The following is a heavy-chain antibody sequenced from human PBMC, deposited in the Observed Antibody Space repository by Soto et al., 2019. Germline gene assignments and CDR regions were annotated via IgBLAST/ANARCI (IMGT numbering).Heavy chain of an antibody. CDR3: ARLLKGAPGTENWFDP. CDR1: GYTFTSYG. D-gene: IGHD6-13*01. CDR2: ISAYNGNT. Sequence: ASVKVSCKASGYTFTSYGISWVRQAPGQGLEWMGWISAYNGNTNYAQKLQGRVTMTTDTSTSTAYMELRSLRSDDAAVYHCARLLKGAPGTENWFDPWGQGTLVTVSS. J-gene: IGHJ5*02. V-gene: IGHV1-18*01.